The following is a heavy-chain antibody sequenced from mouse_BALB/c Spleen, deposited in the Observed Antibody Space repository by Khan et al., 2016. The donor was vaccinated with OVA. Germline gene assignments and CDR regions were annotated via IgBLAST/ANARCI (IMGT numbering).Heavy chain of an antibody. Sequence: VQLQQSGPGLVQPSQSLSITCTVSGFSLTSYGVHWVRQSPGKGLEWLGVIWSGGITDYSAAFISRLSISKDNSKSQVFFKMNSLQANDTAIYYCARNYDDDEGLAYWGQGTLVTVSA. D-gene: IGHD2-4*01. CDR2: IWSGGIT. CDR3: ARNYDDDEGLAY. CDR1: GFSLTSYG. V-gene: IGHV2-2*02. J-gene: IGHJ3*01.